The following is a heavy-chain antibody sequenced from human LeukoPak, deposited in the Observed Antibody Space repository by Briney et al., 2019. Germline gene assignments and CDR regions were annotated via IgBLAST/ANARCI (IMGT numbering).Heavy chain of an antibody. D-gene: IGHD2-15*01. CDR1: GFPLSSYS. J-gene: IGHJ4*02. V-gene: IGHV3-48*01. Sequence: PGGSLRLSCAACGFPLSSYSINWVRQAPGKGLEWVSYISSSGSAIYYVDSVKGRFTVSRDNAKNSLFLQMNSPRAEDTAVYYCVRVKGSYFDYWGQGALVTVSS. CDR2: ISSSGSAI. CDR3: VRVKGSYFDY.